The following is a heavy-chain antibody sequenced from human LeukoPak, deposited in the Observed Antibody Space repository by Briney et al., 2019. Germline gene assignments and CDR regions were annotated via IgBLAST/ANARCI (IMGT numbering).Heavy chain of an antibody. CDR3: AKDMEGYCSSTSCYNY. CDR1: GFTFSSYA. V-gene: IGHV3-23*01. Sequence: GGSLRLSCAASGFTFSSYAMSWVRQAPGKGLEWVSAISGSGGSTYYADSVKGRFTISRDNSKNTLYLQMNSLRAEDTAVYYCAKDMEGYCSSTSCYNYWGQGTLVTVSS. J-gene: IGHJ4*02. CDR2: ISGSGGST. D-gene: IGHD2-2*02.